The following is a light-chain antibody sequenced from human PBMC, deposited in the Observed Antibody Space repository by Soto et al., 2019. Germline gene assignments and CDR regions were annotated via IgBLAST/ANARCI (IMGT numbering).Light chain of an antibody. CDR2: VAS. J-gene: IGKJ1*01. CDR1: QDIRSS. V-gene: IGKV1-39*01. Sequence: DIQMTQSPPFLSASVGDRFTITCRSSQDIRSSLNWYQQKPGKAPKFLIYVASSLQTGVPPRFSGSGSGTDFTLTISGLQAEDYATYFCQQTYSDPPWTFGQGTKVDI. CDR3: QQTYSDPPWT.